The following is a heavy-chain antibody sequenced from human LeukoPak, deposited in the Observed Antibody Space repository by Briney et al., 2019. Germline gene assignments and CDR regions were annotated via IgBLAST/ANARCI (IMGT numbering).Heavy chain of an antibody. J-gene: IGHJ4*02. Sequence: GGSLRLSCAASGYTFSSHGMYWVRQAPGKGLEWVALIWYDGSKKYHADSVKGRFTISRDDSRNTLYLQMDSLRAEDTAIYFCAKDATPRNSIWDHFDSWGQGTLVTVSS. CDR3: AKDATPRNSIWDHFDS. CDR2: IWYDGSKK. V-gene: IGHV3-33*06. D-gene: IGHD1-7*01. CDR1: GYTFSSHG.